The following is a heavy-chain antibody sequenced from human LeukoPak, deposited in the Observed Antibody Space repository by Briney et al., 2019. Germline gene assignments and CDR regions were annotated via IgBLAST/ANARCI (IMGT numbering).Heavy chain of an antibody. CDR1: GYFISSGYY. V-gene: IGHV4-38-2*02. D-gene: IGHD6-19*01. CDR2: IHHSGST. J-gene: IGHJ4*02. CDR3: ARTSSSGLVGGYYFDY. Sequence: SETLSLTCTDSGYFISSGYYWGWIRQPPGKGLQWIGSIHHSGSTYYNPSLKSRVTISVDTSKNQFSLKLSSVTAADTAVYYCARTSSSGLVGGYYFDYWGQGTLVTVSS.